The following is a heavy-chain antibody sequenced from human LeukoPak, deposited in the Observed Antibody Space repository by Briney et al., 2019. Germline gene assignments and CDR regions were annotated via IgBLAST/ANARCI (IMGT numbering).Heavy chain of an antibody. J-gene: IGHJ6*03. D-gene: IGHD2-2*01. V-gene: IGHV3-20*04. Sequence: GGSLRLSCAASGFTFDDYGMSWVRQAPGKGLEWVSGINWNGGSTGYADSVKGRFTTSRDNAKNSLYLQMNSLRAEDTALYYCARDRNSYCSSTSCSYPCLHGNYYYYMDVWGKGTTVTVSS. CDR1: GFTFDDYG. CDR3: ARDRNSYCSSTSCSYPCLHGNYYYYMDV. CDR2: INWNGGST.